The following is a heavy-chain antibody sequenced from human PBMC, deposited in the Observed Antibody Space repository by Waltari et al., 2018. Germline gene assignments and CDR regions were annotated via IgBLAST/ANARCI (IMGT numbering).Heavy chain of an antibody. Sequence: QVQLQESGPGLVKPSATLSLTCTVSGGSISSYYWSWVRPPPGKGMEWIGYIYYSGSTNYNPSLKSRVTISVDTSKNQFSLKLSSVTAADTAVYYCARPSGYCTNGVCYGPNWFDPWGQGTLVTVSS. CDR3: ARPSGYCTNGVCYGPNWFDP. J-gene: IGHJ5*02. V-gene: IGHV4-59*08. D-gene: IGHD2-8*01. CDR1: GGSISSYY. CDR2: IYYSGST.